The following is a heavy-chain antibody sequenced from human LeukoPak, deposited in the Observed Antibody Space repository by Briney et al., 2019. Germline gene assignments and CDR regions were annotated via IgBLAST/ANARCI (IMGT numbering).Heavy chain of an antibody. CDR3: ARKKRYYSVWPLDY. Sequence: SETLSLTCTVSSGSISTSNYYWGWIRQPPGKGLEWIGEINHSGSTNYNPSLKSRVTISVDTSKNQFSLKLSSVTAADTAMYYCARKKRYYSVWPLDYWGQGTLVTVSS. CDR2: INHSGST. D-gene: IGHD3-9*01. CDR1: SGSISTSNYY. J-gene: IGHJ4*02. V-gene: IGHV4-39*07.